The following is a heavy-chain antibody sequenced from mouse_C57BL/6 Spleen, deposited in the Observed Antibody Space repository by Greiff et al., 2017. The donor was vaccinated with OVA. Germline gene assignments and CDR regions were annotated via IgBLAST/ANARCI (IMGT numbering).Heavy chain of an antibody. D-gene: IGHD2-4*01. V-gene: IGHV1-64*01. CDR2: IHPNSGST. J-gene: IGHJ4*01. CDR1: GYTFTSYW. CDR3: ARRDYEGDYYAMDY. Sequence: VKLQQPGAELVKPGASVKLSCKASGYTFTSYWMHWVKQRPGQGLEWIGMIHPNSGSTNYNEKFKSKATLTVDKSSSTAYMQLSSLTSEDSAVYYCARRDYEGDYYAMDYWGQGTSVTVSS.